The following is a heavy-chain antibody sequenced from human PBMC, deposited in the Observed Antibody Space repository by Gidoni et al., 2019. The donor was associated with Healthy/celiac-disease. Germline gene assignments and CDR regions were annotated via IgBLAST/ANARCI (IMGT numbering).Heavy chain of an antibody. V-gene: IGHV3-23*01. D-gene: IGHD2-2*01. Sequence: EVQLLESGGGLVQPGGSLRLSCAASGFTFRSYAMSWVRQAPGKGLEWVSAISGSGGSTYYADSVKGRFTISRDNSKNTLYLQMNSLRAEDTAVYYCAKDYLGLDCSSTSCYASDWGQGTLVTVSS. CDR2: ISGSGGST. J-gene: IGHJ4*02. CDR1: GFTFRSYA. CDR3: AKDYLGLDCSSTSCYASD.